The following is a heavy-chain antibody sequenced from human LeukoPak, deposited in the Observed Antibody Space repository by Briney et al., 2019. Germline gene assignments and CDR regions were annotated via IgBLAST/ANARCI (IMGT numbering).Heavy chain of an antibody. D-gene: IGHD3-22*01. V-gene: IGHV4-39*01. CDR2: IYYSGST. CDR1: GGSISSSSYY. CDR3: ARVGYYDSRNLDY. J-gene: IGHJ4*02. Sequence: SETLSLTCTVSGGSISSSSYYWGWIRQPPGKGLEWIGSIYYSGSTYYNPSLKSRVTISVDTSKNQFSQKLSSVTAADTAVYYCARVGYYDSRNLDYWGQGTLVTVSS.